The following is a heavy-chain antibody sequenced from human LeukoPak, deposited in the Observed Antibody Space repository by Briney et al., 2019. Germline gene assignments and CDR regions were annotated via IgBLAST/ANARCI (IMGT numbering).Heavy chain of an antibody. Sequence: GGSLRLSCTASGFTFGDYAMSWFRQAPGKGLEWVGFIRSKAYGGTTEYAASVKGRFTISRDDSKSIAYLQMNSLKTEDTAVYYCTRDQLQWLPPADAFDIWGQGTMVTVSS. CDR1: GFTFGDYA. J-gene: IGHJ3*02. CDR3: TRDQLQWLPPADAFDI. V-gene: IGHV3-49*03. CDR2: IRSKAYGGTT. D-gene: IGHD6-19*01.